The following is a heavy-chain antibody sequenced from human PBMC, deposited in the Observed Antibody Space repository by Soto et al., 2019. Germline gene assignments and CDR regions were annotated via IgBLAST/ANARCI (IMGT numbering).Heavy chain of an antibody. Sequence: QVQLQESGPGLVKSSETLSLTCSVSGGSVSSGGHYWSWIRQPPGKTLEWIAYISDTGATKYNPSLKSRVTISLDKSKNQVSLRLGSVTAADTAVYYCARDRPDYSNSYDAFDIWGQGTMVTVSS. J-gene: IGHJ3*02. CDR3: ARDRPDYSNSYDAFDI. CDR2: ISDTGAT. D-gene: IGHD5-12*01. CDR1: GGSVSSGGHY. V-gene: IGHV4-61*08.